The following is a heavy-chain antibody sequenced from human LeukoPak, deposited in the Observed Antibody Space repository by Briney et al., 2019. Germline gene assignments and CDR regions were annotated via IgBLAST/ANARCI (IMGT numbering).Heavy chain of an antibody. D-gene: IGHD3-10*01. V-gene: IGHV3-74*01. J-gene: IGHJ4*02. CDR1: GFTLTNHW. Sequence: GGSPRLSCAASGFTLTNHWMHWVRQDPGKGLVWVSRIRPDGRETNHADSVKGRFTISRDNAKNTLYLQMNSLGAEDTAVYYFGRDAVLGSGSVDYWGQGVLVTVSS. CDR2: IRPDGRET. CDR3: GRDAVLGSGSVDY.